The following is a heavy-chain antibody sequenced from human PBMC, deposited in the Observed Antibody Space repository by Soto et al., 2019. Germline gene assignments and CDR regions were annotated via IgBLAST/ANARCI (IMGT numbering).Heavy chain of an antibody. J-gene: IGHJ6*02. D-gene: IGHD1-26*01. Sequence: SETLSLTCAVSGYSISSGYYWGWIRQPPGKGLEWIGSIYHSGSTYYNPSLKSRVTISVDTSKNQFSLKLSSVTAADTAVYYCARDRRVGATIFSYHGMDVWGQGTTVTVSS. CDR2: IYHSGST. CDR3: ARDRRVGATIFSYHGMDV. CDR1: GYSISSGYY. V-gene: IGHV4-38-2*02.